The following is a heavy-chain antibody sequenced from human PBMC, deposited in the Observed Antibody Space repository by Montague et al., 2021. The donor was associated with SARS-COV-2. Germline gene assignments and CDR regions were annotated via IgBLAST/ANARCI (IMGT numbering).Heavy chain of an antibody. CDR2: IDWDDDK. D-gene: IGHD3-9*01. CDR1: GFSLSTSGMC. CDR3: ARTYYDILPNLYYFDX. Sequence: PALVKPTQTLTLTCTFSGFSLSTSGMCVSWIRQPPGKALEWLALIDWDDDKHYSTSLKTRLTISKDTSKNQVVLTMTNMDPVDTATYYCARTYYDILPNLYYFDXWGQGTLVTVSS. J-gene: IGHJ4*02. V-gene: IGHV2-70*01.